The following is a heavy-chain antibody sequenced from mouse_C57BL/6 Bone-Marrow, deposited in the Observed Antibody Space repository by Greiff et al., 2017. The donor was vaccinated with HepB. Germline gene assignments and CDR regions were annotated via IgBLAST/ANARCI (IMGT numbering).Heavy chain of an antibody. J-gene: IGHJ2*01. V-gene: IGHV1-42*01. CDR1: GYSFTGYY. Sequence: EVKLQQSGPELVKPGASVKISCKASGYSFTGYYMNWVKQSPEKSLEWIGEINPSTGGTTYNQKFKAKATLTVEKSSSTAYMQLKSLTSEDSAVYYCARSVYYDLLDYWGQGTTLTVSS. CDR2: INPSTGGT. D-gene: IGHD2-4*01. CDR3: ARSVYYDLLDY.